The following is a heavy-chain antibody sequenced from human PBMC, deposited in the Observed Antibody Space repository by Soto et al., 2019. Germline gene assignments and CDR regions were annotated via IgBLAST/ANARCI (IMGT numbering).Heavy chain of an antibody. CDR3: ARDWGYCSGGSCCPSVGFPWFDP. V-gene: IGHV1-69*05. CDR1: GGTFSSYA. CDR2: IIPIFGKA. D-gene: IGHD2-15*01. Sequence: ASVKVSCKASGGTFSSYAISWVRQAPGQGLEWMGGIIPIFGKANYAQKFQGRVTITTDESTSTAYMELSSLRSEDTAVYYCARDWGYCSGGSCCPSVGFPWFDPWGQGTLVTVSS. J-gene: IGHJ5*02.